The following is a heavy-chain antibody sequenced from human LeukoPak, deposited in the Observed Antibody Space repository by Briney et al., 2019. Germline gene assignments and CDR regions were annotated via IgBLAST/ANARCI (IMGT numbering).Heavy chain of an antibody. Sequence: GSLRLSCAASGFTFSNYWMTWVRQAPGKGPEWVANIKQDGSERNYVDSVKGRFTIARDNTKNSLYLQMTSLRGEDTAVYYCASRAGKPGNTPWCFDYWGQGALVTVSS. J-gene: IGHJ4*02. V-gene: IGHV3-7*01. CDR1: GFTFSNYW. D-gene: IGHD1-7*01. CDR3: ASRAGKPGNTPWCFDY. CDR2: IKQDGSER.